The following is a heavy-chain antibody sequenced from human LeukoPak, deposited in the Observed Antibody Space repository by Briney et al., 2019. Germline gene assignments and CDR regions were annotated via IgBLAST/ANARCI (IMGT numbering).Heavy chain of an antibody. D-gene: IGHD3-10*01. Sequence: PGGSLRLSCVGSGFTFSSYGMHWVRQAAGKGLEWVAFIRHDGSNEYYADSVKGRFTVSRDNSKNTLFLQMNSLRVEEMAVYYCAKEVHPYDSGTYYFDYWGGGTLVTVSS. CDR2: IRHDGSNE. J-gene: IGHJ4*02. V-gene: IGHV3-30*02. CDR1: GFTFSSYG. CDR3: AKEVHPYDSGTYYFDY.